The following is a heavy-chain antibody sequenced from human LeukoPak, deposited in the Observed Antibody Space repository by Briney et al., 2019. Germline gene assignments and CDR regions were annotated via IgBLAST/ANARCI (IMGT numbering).Heavy chain of an antibody. CDR2: IYYSGST. J-gene: IGHJ4*02. D-gene: IGHD5-24*01. Sequence: SETLSLTCTVSGGSISSYYWSWIRQPPGKGLEWIGYIYYSGSTNYNPSLKSRVTISVDTSKNQFSLKLSSVTAADTAVYYCARVDRRWLQGTDWGQGTLVTVSS. V-gene: IGHV4-59*01. CDR3: ARVDRRWLQGTD. CDR1: GGSISSYY.